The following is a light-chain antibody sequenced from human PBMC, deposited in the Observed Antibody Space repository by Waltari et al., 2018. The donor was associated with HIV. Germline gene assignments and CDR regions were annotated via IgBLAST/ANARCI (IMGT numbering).Light chain of an antibody. J-gene: IGKJ1*01. Sequence: DVVMTQSPDALAVSLGERATINCKATHSVFYTPNAKNYIAWYQQRQGQAPKLLIYWASTREFGVAARFSGSGSGTNFTLTITSLQAEDVAVYYCQQYYSPPPTFGQWTKVEIK. CDR1: HSVFYTPNAKNY. CDR2: WAS. V-gene: IGKV4-1*01. CDR3: QQYYSPPPT.